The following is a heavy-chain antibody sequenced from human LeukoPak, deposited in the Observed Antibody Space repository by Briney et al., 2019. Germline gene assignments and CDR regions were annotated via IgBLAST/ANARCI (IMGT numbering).Heavy chain of an antibody. CDR3: ARALSSIAARPDAFDI. CDR1: GGTFSSYA. J-gene: IGHJ3*02. CDR2: IIPIFGTA. D-gene: IGHD6-6*01. Sequence: SVKVSCKASGGTFSSYAISWVRQAPGQGVEWVGGIIPIFGTANYAQKFQGRVTITTDESTSTAYMELSSLRSEDTAVYYCARALSSIAARPDAFDIWGQGTMVTVSS. V-gene: IGHV1-69*05.